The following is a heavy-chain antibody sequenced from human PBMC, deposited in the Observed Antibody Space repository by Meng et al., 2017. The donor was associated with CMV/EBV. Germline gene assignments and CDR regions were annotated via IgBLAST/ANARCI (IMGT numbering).Heavy chain of an antibody. D-gene: IGHD5-12*01. CDR3: ARDRDLVATVNYDYYGMDV. CDR1: GFTFDDYG. V-gene: IGHV3-20*04. CDR2: INWNGGST. J-gene: IGHJ6*02. Sequence: GESLKISCAASGFTFDDYGMSWVRQAPGKGLEWVSGINWNGGSTGYADSVKGRFTISRDNAKNSLYLQMNSLRAEDTALYYCARDRDLVATVNYDYYGMDVWGQGTTVTVSS.